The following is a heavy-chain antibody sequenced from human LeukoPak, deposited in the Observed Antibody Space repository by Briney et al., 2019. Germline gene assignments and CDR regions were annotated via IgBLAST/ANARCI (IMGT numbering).Heavy chain of an antibody. CDR3: AKDRVYIFGSYPFQH. Sequence: PGGSLKLSCAASGFTFNSYGMHCVRQAPGKGLEWVAFIRYDGFKKYYADSVKGRLTISRDNSRNTLYLQMNSLRAEDTAVYYCAKDRVYIFGSYPFQHWGQGTLVTVSS. CDR1: GFTFNSYG. J-gene: IGHJ1*01. V-gene: IGHV3-30*02. D-gene: IGHD1-26*01. CDR2: IRYDGFKK.